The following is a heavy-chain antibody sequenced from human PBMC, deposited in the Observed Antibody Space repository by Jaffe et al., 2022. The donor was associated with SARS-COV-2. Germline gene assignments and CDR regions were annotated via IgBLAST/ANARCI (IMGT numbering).Heavy chain of an antibody. J-gene: IGHJ6*03. CDR2: ISGSGGST. CDR3: AKMGTGAPYYYYYMDV. V-gene: IGHV3-23*04. D-gene: IGHD1-1*01. CDR1: GFTFSSYA. Sequence: EVQLVESGGGLVQPGGSLRLSCAASGFTFSSYAMSWVRQAPGKGLEWVSAISGSGGSTYYADSVKGRFTISRDNSKNTLYLQMNSLRAEDTAVYYCAKMGTGAPYYYYYMDVWGKGTTVTVSS.